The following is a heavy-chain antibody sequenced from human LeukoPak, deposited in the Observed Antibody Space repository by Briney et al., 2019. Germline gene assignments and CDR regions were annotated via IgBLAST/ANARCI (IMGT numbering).Heavy chain of an antibody. CDR2: ISSRSNYT. Sequence: PGGSLRLSCAASGXTFSDDYMSWIRQAPGKGQEWVSYISSRSNYTNYADSVKGRFTISRDNAKHSLYLQMNSLRAEDTAVYYCARGEEYSSSSGPVDYWGQGTLVTVSS. CDR3: ARGEEYSSSSGPVDY. V-gene: IGHV3-11*06. D-gene: IGHD6-6*01. CDR1: GXTFSDDY. J-gene: IGHJ4*02.